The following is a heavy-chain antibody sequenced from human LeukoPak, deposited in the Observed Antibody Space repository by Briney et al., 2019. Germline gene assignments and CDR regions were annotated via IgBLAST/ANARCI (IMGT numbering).Heavy chain of an antibody. CDR2: ISSSSSTI. V-gene: IGHV3-48*04. D-gene: IGHD4-11*01. J-gene: IGHJ4*02. CDR3: ASASTTGDYY. CDR1: GFTFSGYS. Sequence: GGSLRLSCAASGFTFSGYSMNWVRQAPGKGLEWVSYISSSSSTIYYADSVKGRFTISRDNAKNSLYLQMNSLRAEDTAVYYCASASTTGDYYWGQGTLVTVSS.